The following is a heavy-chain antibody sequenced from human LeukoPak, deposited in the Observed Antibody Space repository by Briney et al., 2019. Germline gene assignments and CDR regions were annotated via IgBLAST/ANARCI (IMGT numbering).Heavy chain of an antibody. J-gene: IGHJ4*02. CDR1: RFSRRTSGRC. V-gene: IGHV2-70*17. CDR2: SDWDDGK. D-gene: IGHD2-21*02. CDR3: AEVTSNTHLDY. Sequence: SGPALVKPTQTLTLTRSFSRFSRRTSGRCGTWIRHPPGKALGCLARSDWDDGKFYSTSLRTRLPISKDTSRNVVVLSMTNMDPVHTATYYCAEVTSNTHLDYWGEGTLVTVSS.